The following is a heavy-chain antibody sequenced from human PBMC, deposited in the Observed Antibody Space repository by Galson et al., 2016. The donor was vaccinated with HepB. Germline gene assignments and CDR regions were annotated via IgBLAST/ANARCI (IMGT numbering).Heavy chain of an antibody. V-gene: IGHV4-34*01. CDR1: GGSLSGYN. J-gene: IGHJ4*02. Sequence: ETLSLTCSAYGGSLSGYNWNWIRQSPGKGLEWIGESDHSGFTIYNPSLKSRVIISIDTSQSQFSLKLRSVTAADTAVYYCAGHAQWLVPYYFDYWGQGTLVTVSS. CDR2: SDHSGFT. D-gene: IGHD6-19*01. CDR3: AGHAQWLVPYYFDY.